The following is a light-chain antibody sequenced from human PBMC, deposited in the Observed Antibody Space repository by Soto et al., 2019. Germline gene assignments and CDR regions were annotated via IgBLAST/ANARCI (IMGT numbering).Light chain of an antibody. V-gene: IGKV1-5*01. Sequence: DIQMTQSPSTLSASVGDRVTITCRASQSVTNWLAWYQQKPGKAPKLLIYDASSLKSGVPSRFSGSGSGTEFTLTISSLQPDDFATYYCQQYKTYSSWTFGQGTKVDI. CDR1: QSVTNW. CDR2: DAS. CDR3: QQYKTYSSWT. J-gene: IGKJ1*01.